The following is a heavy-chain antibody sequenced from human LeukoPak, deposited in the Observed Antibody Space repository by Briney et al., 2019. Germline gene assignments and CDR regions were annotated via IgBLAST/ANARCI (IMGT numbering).Heavy chain of an antibody. CDR3: ARMARPDDAFDI. Sequence: GGSLRLSCAASGFTFSSYAMSWVRQAPGKGLEWVANIKQDGSEKYYVDSVKGRFTISRDNAKNSLYLQMNSLRAEDTAVYYCARMARPDDAFDIWGQGTMVTVSS. V-gene: IGHV3-7*01. CDR2: IKQDGSEK. CDR1: GFTFSSYA. J-gene: IGHJ3*02. D-gene: IGHD5-24*01.